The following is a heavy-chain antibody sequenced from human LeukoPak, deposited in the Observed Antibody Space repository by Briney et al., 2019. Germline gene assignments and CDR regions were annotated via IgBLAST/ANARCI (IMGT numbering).Heavy chain of an antibody. CDR3: VRASRTIDF. J-gene: IGHJ4*02. V-gene: IGHV3-11*06. Sequence: GGSLRLSCAASGFSFSDYYMSWIRQAPGKGLEWVSYISRYSSYASYADSVKGRFTISRDNAKNSLYLQMNSLTAEDTAVYYCVRASRTIDFWGQGTLVTVSS. D-gene: IGHD2-21*01. CDR1: GFSFSDYY. CDR2: ISRYSSYA.